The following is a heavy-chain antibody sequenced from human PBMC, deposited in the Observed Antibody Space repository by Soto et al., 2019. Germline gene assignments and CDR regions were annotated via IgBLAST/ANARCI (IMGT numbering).Heavy chain of an antibody. J-gene: IGHJ4*02. Sequence: ASVKVSCKASGYTFTSYAMHWVRQAPGQRLEWMGWINAGNGNTKYSQKFQGRVTITRDTSASTAYMELSSLRSEDTAVYYCARDRSRSADYYFDYWGQGTLVTSPQ. CDR2: INAGNGNT. V-gene: IGHV1-3*01. CDR1: GYTFTSYA. CDR3: ARDRSRSADYYFDY. D-gene: IGHD3-10*01.